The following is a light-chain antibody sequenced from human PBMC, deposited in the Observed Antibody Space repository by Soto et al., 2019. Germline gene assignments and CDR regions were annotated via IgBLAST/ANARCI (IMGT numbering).Light chain of an antibody. Sequence: EIVMTQSPATLSVSPGERATLSCRASQSVSSNLAWYQQKPGQAPRLLIYGASTRATAIPARFSGSGSGTEFTLTISSLQSEDFAVYYCQQYNNWPRTFGQGTKEEIK. V-gene: IGKV3-15*01. J-gene: IGKJ1*01. CDR2: GAS. CDR1: QSVSSN. CDR3: QQYNNWPRT.